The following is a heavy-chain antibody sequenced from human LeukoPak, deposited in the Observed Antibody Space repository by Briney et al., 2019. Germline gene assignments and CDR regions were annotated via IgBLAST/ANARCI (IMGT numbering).Heavy chain of an antibody. Sequence: PSGTLSLTCTVSGGSISSSSYYWGWIRQPPGKGLEWIGSIYYSGSTYYNPSLKSRVTISVDTSKNQFSLKLSSVTAADTAVYYCASRYSSSWYYFDYWGQGTLVTVSS. CDR3: ASRYSSSWYYFDY. J-gene: IGHJ4*02. CDR2: IYYSGST. CDR1: GGSISSSSYY. D-gene: IGHD6-13*01. V-gene: IGHV4-39*01.